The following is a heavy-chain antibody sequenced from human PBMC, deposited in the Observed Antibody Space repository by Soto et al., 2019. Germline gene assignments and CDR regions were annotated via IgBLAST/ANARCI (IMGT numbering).Heavy chain of an antibody. CDR3: VKVRKSFDWLSSVDY. V-gene: IGHV3-64D*08. CDR2: ISSNGGST. J-gene: IGHJ4*02. Sequence: HPGGSLRLSCSGSGFTFSSYAMHWVRQAPGKGLEYVSAISSNGGSTRYADSVKGRFTISRDNSKNTLYLQMSSLRAEDTAVYYCVKVRKSFDWLSSVDYWGLGALVTVSS. CDR1: GFTFSSYA. D-gene: IGHD3-9*01.